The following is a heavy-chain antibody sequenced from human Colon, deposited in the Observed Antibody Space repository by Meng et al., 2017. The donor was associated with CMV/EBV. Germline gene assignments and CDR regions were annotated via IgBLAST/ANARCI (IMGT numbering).Heavy chain of an antibody. D-gene: IGHD3-3*01. J-gene: IGHJ5*02. Sequence: GESLKISCATSGFTFSSYAMSWVRQAPGKGLEWVSAISGNGATTHYADSVKGRFTMSRDNSKNTLYLQMNSLRAEDTAVYYCAGISDFWSGKNWFDPWGQGTLVTVSS. CDR2: ISGNGATT. CDR3: AGISDFWSGKNWFDP. CDR1: GFTFSSYA. V-gene: IGHV3-23*01.